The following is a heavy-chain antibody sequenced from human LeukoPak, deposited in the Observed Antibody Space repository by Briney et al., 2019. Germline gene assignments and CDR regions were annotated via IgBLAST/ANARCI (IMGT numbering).Heavy chain of an antibody. D-gene: IGHD3-16*01. Sequence: TSGGSLRLSCAASGFTFDDYAMHWVRQAPGKGLEWLSYISDSSSYTYYADSVKGRFTISRDNAKNSLYLQMNSLRAEDTAIYYCARDREGKARIGGMDVWGQGTTVIVSS. CDR1: GFTFDDYA. V-gene: IGHV3-21*06. CDR2: ISDSSSYT. J-gene: IGHJ6*02. CDR3: ARDREGKARIGGMDV.